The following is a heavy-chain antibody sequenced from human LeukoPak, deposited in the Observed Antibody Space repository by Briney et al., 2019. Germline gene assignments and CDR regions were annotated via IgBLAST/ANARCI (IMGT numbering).Heavy chain of an antibody. CDR1: GGSFSDYY. J-gene: IGHJ5*02. Sequence: SETLSLTCAVHGGSFSDYYWSWIRQPPGKGLEWIGEINHSGSTNYNPSLKSRVTISVDTSKNQFSLKLSSVTAADTAVYYCARSGVAGEFLPTYNWFDPWGQGTLVTVSS. D-gene: IGHD3-10*01. CDR3: ARSGVAGEFLPTYNWFDP. V-gene: IGHV4-34*01. CDR2: INHSGST.